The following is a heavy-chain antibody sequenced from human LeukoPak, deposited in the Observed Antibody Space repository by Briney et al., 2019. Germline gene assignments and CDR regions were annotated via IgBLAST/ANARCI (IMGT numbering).Heavy chain of an antibody. Sequence: ASVKVSCKTSGYTFTSYGVSWVRQAPGQGLEWMGWISAYNGNTNYAQKLQGRVTMTTDTSTSTAYMELRSLRSDDTAVYYCARGIAAAGSFDYWGQGTLVTVSS. CDR1: GYTFTSYG. J-gene: IGHJ4*02. D-gene: IGHD6-13*01. V-gene: IGHV1-18*01. CDR3: ARGIAAAGSFDY. CDR2: ISAYNGNT.